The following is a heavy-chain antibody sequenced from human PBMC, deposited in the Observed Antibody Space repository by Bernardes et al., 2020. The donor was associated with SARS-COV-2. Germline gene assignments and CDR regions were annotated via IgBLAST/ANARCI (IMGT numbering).Heavy chain of an antibody. D-gene: IGHD5-18*01. V-gene: IGHV3-48*03. CDR2: ISTGGSTK. CDR3: AREDNYGFDS. CDR1: GFTFRSYV. Sequence: GGSLRLSCAASGFTFRSYVMHWVRQAPGKGLEWVSYISTGGSTKYYADSVKGRFTISRDNAKNSLYLQMNSLRAEDTAVYYCAREDNYGFDSWGQGTLVTVSS. J-gene: IGHJ4*02.